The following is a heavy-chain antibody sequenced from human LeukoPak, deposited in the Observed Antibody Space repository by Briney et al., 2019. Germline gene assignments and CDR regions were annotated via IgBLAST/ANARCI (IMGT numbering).Heavy chain of an antibody. J-gene: IGHJ4*02. Sequence: SETLSLTCAVYGGSFSGYYWSWIRQPPGKGQEWIGEINHSGSTNYNPSLKSRVTISVDTSKNQFSLKLSSVTAADTAVYYCARGMTTYFDYWGQGTLVTVSS. CDR2: INHSGST. D-gene: IGHD4-11*01. CDR3: ARGMTTYFDY. V-gene: IGHV4-34*01. CDR1: GGSFSGYY.